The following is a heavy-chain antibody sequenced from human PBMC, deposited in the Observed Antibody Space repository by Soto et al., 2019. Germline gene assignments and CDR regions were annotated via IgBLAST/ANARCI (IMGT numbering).Heavy chain of an antibody. Sequence: SETLSLTCTVSGGSIRSGGYYWSWVRQSPRRGLEWIGNIYYSGSTYYNPSLKSRLTISVDTSKNQFSLNLSSVTAADTAVYYCARDRLMATAGAARHYFGLDVWGQGTTVTVSS. CDR3: ARDRLMATAGAARHYFGLDV. D-gene: IGHD5-18*01. J-gene: IGHJ6*02. V-gene: IGHV4-31*03. CDR2: IYYSGST. CDR1: GGSIRSGGYY.